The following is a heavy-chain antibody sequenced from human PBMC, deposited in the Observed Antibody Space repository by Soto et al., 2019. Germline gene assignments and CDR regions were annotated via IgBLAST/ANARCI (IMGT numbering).Heavy chain of an antibody. CDR2: ISGSGSST. J-gene: IGHJ4*02. CDR3: AKASKKGSSGLGDY. Sequence: EVQLLESGGGLVQPGGSLRLSCAASGFTFSSYAMSWVRQAPGKGLEWVSAISGSGSSTYYADSVKGRFTISRDNSKNTLYLQMNSLRAEDTAVYYCAKASKKGSSGLGDYWGQGTLVTVSS. V-gene: IGHV3-23*01. CDR1: GFTFSSYA. D-gene: IGHD6-19*01.